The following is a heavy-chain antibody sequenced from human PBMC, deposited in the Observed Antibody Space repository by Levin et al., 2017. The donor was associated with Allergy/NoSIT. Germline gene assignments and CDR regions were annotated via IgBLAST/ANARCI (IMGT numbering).Heavy chain of an antibody. CDR3: ARDSYYDSSGYQGDAFDI. V-gene: IGHV4-59*01. Sequence: PSETLSLTCTVSGGSISSYYWSWIRQPPGKGLEWIGYIYYSGSTNYNPSLKSRVTISVDTSKNQFSLKLSSVTAADTAVYYCARDSYYDSSGYQGDAFDIWGQRTMVTVSS. D-gene: IGHD3-22*01. CDR1: GGSISSYY. CDR2: IYYSGST. J-gene: IGHJ3*02.